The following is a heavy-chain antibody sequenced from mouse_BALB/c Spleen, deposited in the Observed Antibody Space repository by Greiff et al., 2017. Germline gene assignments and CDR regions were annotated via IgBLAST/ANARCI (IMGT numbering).Heavy chain of an antibody. CDR1: GYTFTSYW. Sequence: QVQLKQSGAELAKPGASVKMSCKASGYTFTSYWMHWVKQRPGQGLEWIGYINPSTGYTEYNQKFKDKATLTADKSSSTAYMQLSSLTSEDSAVYYCARRITTVVGDDFGVWGAGTTVTVSS. CDR2: INPSTGYT. J-gene: IGHJ1*01. CDR3: ARRITTVVGDDFGV. D-gene: IGHD1-1*01. V-gene: IGHV1-7*01.